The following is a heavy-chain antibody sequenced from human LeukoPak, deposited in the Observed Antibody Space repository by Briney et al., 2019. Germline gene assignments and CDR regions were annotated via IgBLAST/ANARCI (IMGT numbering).Heavy chain of an antibody. D-gene: IGHD6-13*01. Sequence: GGSLRLSCAASGFTFSSYSMNWVRQAPGKGLEWVSSISSSSSYIYYADSVKGRFTISRDNSKNTVYLQMSSLRAEDTAVYYCARDRYSSSWNKRWFDPWGQGTLVTVSS. V-gene: IGHV3-21*04. CDR3: ARDRYSSSWNKRWFDP. CDR1: GFTFSSYS. CDR2: ISSSSSYI. J-gene: IGHJ5*02.